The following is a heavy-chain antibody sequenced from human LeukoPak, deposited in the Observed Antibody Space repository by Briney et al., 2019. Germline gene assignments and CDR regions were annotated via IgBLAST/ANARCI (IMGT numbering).Heavy chain of an antibody. J-gene: IGHJ3*02. CDR3: AKGIYIAVAGSLDAFDI. D-gene: IGHD6-19*01. CDR2: IRYDGSNK. Sequence: GGSLRLSCAASGFTFSSYGMHWVRQAPGKGLEWVAFIRYDGSNKYYAGSVKGRFTISRDNSKNTLYLQMNSLRAEDTAVYYCAKGIYIAVAGSLDAFDIWGQGTMVTVSS. V-gene: IGHV3-30*02. CDR1: GFTFSSYG.